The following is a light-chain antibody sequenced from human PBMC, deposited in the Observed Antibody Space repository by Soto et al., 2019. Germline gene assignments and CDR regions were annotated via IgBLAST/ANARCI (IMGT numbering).Light chain of an antibody. CDR3: QQFDNLPLT. Sequence: DIQMTQSPSSLSASVGDRVTIICQASQDINNYLNWYQQKPGKAPKLLIYDSSHLEIGVPSRFSGSGYGTRFSFTISSLQAEDIATYYCQQFDNLPLTFGQGTRLDIK. V-gene: IGKV1-33*01. CDR1: QDINNY. CDR2: DSS. J-gene: IGKJ5*01.